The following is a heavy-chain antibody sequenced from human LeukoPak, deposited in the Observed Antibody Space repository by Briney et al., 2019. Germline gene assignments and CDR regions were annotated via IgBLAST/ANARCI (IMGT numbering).Heavy chain of an antibody. D-gene: IGHD3-3*01. CDR3: ARGRATYDFWSGQKIDQ. CDR2: INHSGST. CDR1: GGPFSGYY. Sequence: SETLSLTCAVYGGPFSGYYWSWIRQPPGKGLEWIGEINHSGSTNYNPSLKSRVTISVDTSKKQFSLKLGSVTAADTAVYFCARGRATYDFWSGQKIDQWGQGTLVTVSS. J-gene: IGHJ4*02. V-gene: IGHV4-34*01.